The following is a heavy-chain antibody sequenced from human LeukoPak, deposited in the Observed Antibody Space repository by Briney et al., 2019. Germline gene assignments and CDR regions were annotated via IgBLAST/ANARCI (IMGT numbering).Heavy chain of an antibody. CDR1: GFTFGSYG. V-gene: IGHV3-30*02. CDR3: AKDGFGEYPGAFDI. J-gene: IGHJ3*02. Sequence: GGSLRLSCAASGFTFGSYGMHWVRQAPGKGLEWVAFIRYDGSNKYYADSVKGRFTISRDNSKNTLYLQMNSLRAEDTAVYYCAKDGFGEYPGAFDIWGQGTMVTVSS. CDR2: IRYDGSNK. D-gene: IGHD3-10*01.